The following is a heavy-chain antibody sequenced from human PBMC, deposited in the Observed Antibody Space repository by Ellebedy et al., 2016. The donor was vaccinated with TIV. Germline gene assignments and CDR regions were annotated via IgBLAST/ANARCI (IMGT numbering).Heavy chain of an antibody. Sequence: PGGSLRLSCAASGFTFSTYAMHWVRQTAGKGLEWVAVISYDGTIVYYTDSVQGRFTISRDNSKNMLFLQMKSLRSEESAVYYCARSKDYYGSGALFDFWGQGTQVTVSS. V-gene: IGHV3-30*04. CDR1: GFTFSTYA. CDR2: ISYDGTIV. D-gene: IGHD3-10*01. J-gene: IGHJ4*02. CDR3: ARSKDYYGSGALFDF.